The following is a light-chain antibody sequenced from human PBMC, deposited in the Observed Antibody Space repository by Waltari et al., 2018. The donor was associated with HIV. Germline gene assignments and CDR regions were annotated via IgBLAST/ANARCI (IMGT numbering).Light chain of an antibody. CDR3: HQYGTSPRT. J-gene: IGKJ1*01. Sequence: EIVLTQSPDTLSLSPGERATLSCRSSQSVTSSSLAWYQQKPGQAPRLLIYAASSRATGIADRFSGSGSGTDFTLTITRLEREDFAVYYCHQYGTSPRTFGPGTKVEIK. V-gene: IGKV3-20*01. CDR2: AAS. CDR1: QSVTSSS.